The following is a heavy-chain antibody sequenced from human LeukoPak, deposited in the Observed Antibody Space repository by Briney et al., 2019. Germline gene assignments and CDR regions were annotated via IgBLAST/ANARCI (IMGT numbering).Heavy chain of an antibody. CDR2: INWNSDSI. Sequence: GGSLRPACAASGLSFSNYAMYWVRQAPGKGLEWVSGINWNSDSIGYADSVKGRFTTSRDNAKNSLYLQMNSLRAEDTAFYYCAINGGGDSGYGNFDYWGQGTLVTVSS. CDR1: GLSFSNYA. J-gene: IGHJ4*02. CDR3: AINGGGDSGYGNFDY. V-gene: IGHV3-9*01. D-gene: IGHD5-12*01.